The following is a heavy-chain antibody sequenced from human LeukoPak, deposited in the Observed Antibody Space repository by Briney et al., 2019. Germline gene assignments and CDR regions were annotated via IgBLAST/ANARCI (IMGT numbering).Heavy chain of an antibody. CDR1: GGSISSGGYS. CDR3: ARGGDSDWFPFDY. Sequence: PSETLSLTCAVSGGSISSGGYSWSWIRQPPGKGLGWIGYIYHSGSTYYNPSLKSRVTVSVDRSKNQFSLKLSSVTAADTAVYYCARGGDSDWFPFDYWGQGTLVTVSS. D-gene: IGHD3-9*01. CDR2: IYHSGST. J-gene: IGHJ4*02. V-gene: IGHV4-30-2*01.